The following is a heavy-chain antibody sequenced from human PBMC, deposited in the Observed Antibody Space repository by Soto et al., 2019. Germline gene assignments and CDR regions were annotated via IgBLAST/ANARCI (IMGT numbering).Heavy chain of an antibody. Sequence: QLQLQESGPGLVKPSETLSLTCTVSGGSISSSSYYWGWIRQPPGKGLEWIGGIYYSGSTYYNPSLKSRATMSLDTSKNPSPLKLSSVTAADTAVYYWARQINGDWFDPWGQGTLFTVSS. CDR1: GGSISSSSYY. V-gene: IGHV4-39*01. CDR3: ARQINGDWFDP. J-gene: IGHJ5*02. CDR2: IYYSGST. D-gene: IGHD3-10*01.